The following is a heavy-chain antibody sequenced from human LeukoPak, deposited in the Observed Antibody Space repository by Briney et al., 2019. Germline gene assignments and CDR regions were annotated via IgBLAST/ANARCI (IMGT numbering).Heavy chain of an antibody. CDR3: ARDVHGDYGSGWFVP. D-gene: IGHD4-17*01. CDR1: GGTFNNSA. J-gene: IGHJ5*02. Sequence: SVKVSCKTSGGTFNNSAISWVRQAPGQGLEWLGGIMPLFGTADYAQKFQGRVTITKDESTRTVYLELTSLTSDDTAVYYCARDVHGDYGSGWFVPGGQGTLVSVSS. CDR2: IMPLFGTA. V-gene: IGHV1-69*05.